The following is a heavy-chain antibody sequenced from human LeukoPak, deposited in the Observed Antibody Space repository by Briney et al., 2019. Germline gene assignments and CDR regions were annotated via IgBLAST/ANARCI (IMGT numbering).Heavy chain of an antibody. CDR2: IYTSGST. Sequence: KASETLSLTCTVSGYSISSGYYWGWIRQPPGKGLEWIGRIYTSGSTNYNPSLKSRVTISVDTSKNQFSLKLSSVTAADTAVYYCHVTMVRGVGYWGQGTLVTVSS. V-gene: IGHV4-38-2*02. D-gene: IGHD3-10*01. J-gene: IGHJ4*02. CDR1: GYSISSGYY. CDR3: HVTMVRGVGY.